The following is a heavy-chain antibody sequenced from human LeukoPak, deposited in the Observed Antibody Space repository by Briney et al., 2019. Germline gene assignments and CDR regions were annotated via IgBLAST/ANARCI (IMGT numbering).Heavy chain of an antibody. V-gene: IGHV3-30*04. J-gene: IGHJ3*01. CDR3: ARAIRAPGTPEIAFDL. CDR2: ISRDGTDK. CDR1: GFTFSNYA. D-gene: IGHD6-13*01. Sequence: GGSLRLSCAASGFTFSNYAMHWVRQAPGEGLEWMAVISRDGTDKYYADSVKGRLNISRDNSQSTLYLHMNSLSTEDTALYYCARAIRAPGTPEIAFDLWGQGTMVTVSS.